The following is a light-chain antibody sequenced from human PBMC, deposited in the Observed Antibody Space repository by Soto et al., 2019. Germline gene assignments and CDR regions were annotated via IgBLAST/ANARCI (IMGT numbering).Light chain of an antibody. Sequence: EIVLTHSPGTLSLSPWERDTLSCRASQSVSSNLAWYQQKPGQAPRLLIYGASSRATGIPDRFSGSGSGTEFTLTISSLQPDDFATYYCQQYMSYSFGQGTKVDIK. CDR2: GAS. V-gene: IGKV3D-15*01. CDR1: QSVSSN. CDR3: QQYMSYS. J-gene: IGKJ1*01.